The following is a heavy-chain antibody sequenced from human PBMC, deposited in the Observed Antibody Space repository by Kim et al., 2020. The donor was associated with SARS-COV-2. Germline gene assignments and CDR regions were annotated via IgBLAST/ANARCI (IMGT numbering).Heavy chain of an antibody. V-gene: IGHV3-30*04. CDR3: VSDIDRTYYFWPFGI. J-gene: IGHJ3*02. Sequence: GGSLRLSCVASGFTFGNHTMHWVRQAPGKGLEWVAFITYDSSSKYYPDSVKGRFTISRDNAENTLFLHMNSLTNEDAAVYFCVSDIDRTYYFWPFGIWG. CDR1: GFTFGNHT. D-gene: IGHD3-3*01. CDR2: ITYDSSSK.